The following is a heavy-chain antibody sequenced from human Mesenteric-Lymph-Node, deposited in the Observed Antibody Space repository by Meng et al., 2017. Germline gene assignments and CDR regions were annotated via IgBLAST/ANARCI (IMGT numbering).Heavy chain of an antibody. CDR1: GFTFSSYW. CDR3: ARGHATYYYYYGMDV. Sequence: GESLKISCTASGFTFSSYWMTWVRRAPGKGLEWVANIKQDGSEKHYVDSVKGRFTISRDNAKKSLYLQMNSLRAEDTAVYYCARGHATYYYYYGMDVWGQGTTVTVSS. J-gene: IGHJ6*02. V-gene: IGHV3-7*03. CDR2: IKQDGSEK.